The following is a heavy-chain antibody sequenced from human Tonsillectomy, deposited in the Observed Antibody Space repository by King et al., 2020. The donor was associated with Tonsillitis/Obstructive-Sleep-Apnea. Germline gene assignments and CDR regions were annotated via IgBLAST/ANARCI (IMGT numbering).Heavy chain of an antibody. Sequence: VQLVESGGGVVQPGGSLRLSCAASGFTFSSYAMSGVRQAPGKGLEWVSAISGRGGSTYYADSVKGRFTISRDNSKNTLYLQMNSLRAEDTAVYYCAKQGGAYYYDSSGDYWGQGTLVTVSS. D-gene: IGHD3-22*01. CDR1: GFTFSSYA. J-gene: IGHJ4*02. V-gene: IGHV3-23*04. CDR2: ISGRGGST. CDR3: AKQGGAYYYDSSGDY.